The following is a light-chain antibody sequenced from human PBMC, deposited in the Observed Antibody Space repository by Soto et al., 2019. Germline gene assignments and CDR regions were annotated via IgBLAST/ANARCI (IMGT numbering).Light chain of an antibody. CDR2: EAS. Sequence: EIVLTQSPATLSLSPGDRVTLSCRASLSVSNYLSWYQQKPGQAPRLLIYEASKRATGIPARFSGSGSGTDFTLTISSLETEDFAVYFCQQYSRWPRETFGPGTKVDIK. CDR1: LSVSNY. CDR3: QQYSRWPRET. V-gene: IGKV3-11*01. J-gene: IGKJ3*01.